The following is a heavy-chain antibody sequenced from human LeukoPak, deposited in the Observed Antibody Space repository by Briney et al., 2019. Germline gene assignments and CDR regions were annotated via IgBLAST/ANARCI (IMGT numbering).Heavy chain of an antibody. J-gene: IGHJ4*02. V-gene: IGHV4-34*01. D-gene: IGHD2-15*01. CDR2: INHSGRT. CDR1: GGSFRGSY. Sequence: SETLSLTCAVYGGSFRGSYWSWIRQPPGKGVEWIGDINHSGRTNLNPSLKRRVTMSLDTSKTQFSLKLTSVTAADTAVYYCAGRVVLAALGYWGQGDLVTVSS. CDR3: AGRVVLAALGY.